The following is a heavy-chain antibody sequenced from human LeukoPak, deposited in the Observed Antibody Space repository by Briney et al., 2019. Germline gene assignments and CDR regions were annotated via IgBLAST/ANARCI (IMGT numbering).Heavy chain of an antibody. D-gene: IGHD6-25*01. Sequence: SETLSLTCTVSGGSISIISSSTYYWGWIRQAPGKGLEWIGSLYYGENSHYNPSLKSRATLSVDTSNNQFSLKLTSVTAADAAVYFCARQLPTAAADTRGYFGYWGQGTVVTVSS. V-gene: IGHV4-39*01. J-gene: IGHJ4*02. CDR1: GGSISIISSSTYY. CDR3: ARQLPTAAADTRGYFGY. CDR2: LYYGENS.